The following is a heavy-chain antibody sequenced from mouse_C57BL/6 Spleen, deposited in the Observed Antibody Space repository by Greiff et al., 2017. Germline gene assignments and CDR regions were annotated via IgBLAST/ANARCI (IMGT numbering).Heavy chain of an antibody. CDR3: ARVDGYAMDY. J-gene: IGHJ4*01. CDR2: ISYDGSN. CDR1: GYSITSGYY. Sequence: ESGPGLVKPSQSLSLTCSVTGYSITSGYYWNWIRQFPGNKLEWMGYISYDGSNNYNPSLKNRISITRDTSKNQFFLKLNSVTTEDTATYYCARVDGYAMDYWGQGTSVTVSS. V-gene: IGHV3-6*01.